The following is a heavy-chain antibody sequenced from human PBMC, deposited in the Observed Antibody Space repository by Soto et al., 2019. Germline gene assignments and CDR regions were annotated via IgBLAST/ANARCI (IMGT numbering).Heavy chain of an antibody. CDR1: GGSFSGYY. CDR2: INHSGST. J-gene: IGHJ6*02. CDR3: ARAMYYYGSGSYPNYYYYGMDV. Sequence: PSETLSLTCAVYGGSFSGYYWSWIRQPPGKGLEWIGEINHSGSTNYNPSLKSRVTISVDTSKNQFSLKLSSVTAADTAVYYCARAMYYYGSGSYPNYYYYGMDVWGQGTTGTV. D-gene: IGHD3-10*01. V-gene: IGHV4-34*01.